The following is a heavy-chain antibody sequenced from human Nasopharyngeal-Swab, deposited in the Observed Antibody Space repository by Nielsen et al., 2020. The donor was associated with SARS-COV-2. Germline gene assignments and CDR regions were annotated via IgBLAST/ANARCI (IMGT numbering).Heavy chain of an antibody. D-gene: IGHD2-2*03. V-gene: IGHV1-69*06. J-gene: IGHJ6*02. CDR2: IIPIFGTA. Sequence: SVKVSCKASGGTFSSYAISWVRQAPGQGLEWMGGIIPIFGTANYAQKFQGRVTITADKSTSTAYMELSSLRSEDTAVYYCARDPGYCSSTSCQRLGCYYGMDVWGQGTTVTVSS. CDR3: ARDPGYCSSTSCQRLGCYYGMDV. CDR1: GGTFSSYA.